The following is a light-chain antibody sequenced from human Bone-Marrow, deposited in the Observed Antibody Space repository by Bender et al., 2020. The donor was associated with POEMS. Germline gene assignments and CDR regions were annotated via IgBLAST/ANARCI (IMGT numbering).Light chain of an antibody. Sequence: QSALTQPPSASGSPGQSVTISCTGTSSDVGDYTAVSWYQQHPGKAPKLMISEVSKRPSGVSNRFSGSKSGNRASLTISGLQAEDEADYYCSSYTSSDTVIFGGGTKLTVL. CDR1: SSDVGDYTA. V-gene: IGLV2-8*01. J-gene: IGLJ2*01. CDR3: SSYTSSDTVI. CDR2: EVS.